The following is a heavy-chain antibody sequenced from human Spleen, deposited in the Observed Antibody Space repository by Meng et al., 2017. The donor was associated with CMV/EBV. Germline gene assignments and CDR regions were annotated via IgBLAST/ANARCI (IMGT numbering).Heavy chain of an antibody. D-gene: IGHD6-13*01. CDR2: IYHTGNT. J-gene: IGHJ4*02. V-gene: IGHV4-30-4*08. Sequence: SETLSLTCTVSGGSISRGDYYWNWIRQTSGKGLEWIGYIYHTGNTHYNPSLKRRVTISIDTSKNQFSLRLTSVTAADTAVYYCARELSEGETAAGLDYWGQGTLVTVSS. CDR3: ARELSEGETAAGLDY. CDR1: GGSISRGDYY.